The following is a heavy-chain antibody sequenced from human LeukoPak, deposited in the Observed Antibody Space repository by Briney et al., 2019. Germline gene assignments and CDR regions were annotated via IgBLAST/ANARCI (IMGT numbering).Heavy chain of an antibody. D-gene: IGHD3-22*01. CDR1: GGSISSYY. V-gene: IGHV4-59*01. J-gene: IGHJ3*02. CDR3: ARANYYDTVRDAFDI. CDR2: IYYSGST. Sequence: PSETLSLTCTVSGGSISSYYWSWIRQPPGKGLEWIGYIYYSGSTNYNPSLKSRVTRSVDTSKNQFSLKLSSVTAADTAVYYCARANYYDTVRDAFDIWGQGTMVTVSS.